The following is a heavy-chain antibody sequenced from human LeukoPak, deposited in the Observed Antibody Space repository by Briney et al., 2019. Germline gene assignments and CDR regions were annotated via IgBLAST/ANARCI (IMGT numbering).Heavy chain of an antibody. V-gene: IGHV3-30-3*02. CDR3: AKRRQWLAHDFDY. CDR1: GFTFSSYA. Sequence: GGSLRLSCAASGFTFSSYAMHWVRQAPGKGLEWVAVISYDGNSKNYADSVKGRFTFSRDNDQNTLYLQMNSLRAEDTAVYYCAKRRQWLAHDFDYWGQGTLVTVSS. D-gene: IGHD6-19*01. J-gene: IGHJ4*02. CDR2: ISYDGNSK.